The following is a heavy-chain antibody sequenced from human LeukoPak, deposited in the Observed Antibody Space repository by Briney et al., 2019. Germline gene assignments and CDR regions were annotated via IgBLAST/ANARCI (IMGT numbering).Heavy chain of an antibody. V-gene: IGHV3-21*01. J-gene: IGHJ3*01. CDR1: GFTFSAYN. D-gene: IGHD6-19*01. CDR2: ITTNSNYI. CDR3: AKGGLLRRRNAVTGPKGALDF. Sequence: GGSLRLSCAASGFTFSAYNMIWPRHAPGKALEGVSSITTNSNYIYYADSVKGRFTVSRDNAKNSLYLQMNSLSGEDTAVYYCAKGGLLRRRNAVTGPKGALDFWGQGTKVT.